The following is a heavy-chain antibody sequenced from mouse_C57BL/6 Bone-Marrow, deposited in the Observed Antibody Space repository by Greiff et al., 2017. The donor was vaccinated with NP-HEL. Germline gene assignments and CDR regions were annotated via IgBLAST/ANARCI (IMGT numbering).Heavy chain of an antibody. Sequence: QVQLKESGPELVKPGASVKLSCKASGYTFTSYDINWVKQRPGQGLEWIGWIYPRDGCTKYNEKFKGKATLTVDTSSSTAYMELHSLTSEDAAVYFCARRWLLPHYYAMDYWGQGTSVTVSS. CDR2: IYPRDGCT. J-gene: IGHJ4*01. D-gene: IGHD2-3*01. CDR3: ARRWLLPHYYAMDY. CDR1: GYTFTSYD. V-gene: IGHV1-85*01.